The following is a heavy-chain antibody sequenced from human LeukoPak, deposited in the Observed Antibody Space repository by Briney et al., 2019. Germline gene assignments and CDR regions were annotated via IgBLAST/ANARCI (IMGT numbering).Heavy chain of an antibody. CDR3: ARDLDYYGSGSFFNI. V-gene: IGHV1-2*02. D-gene: IGHD3-10*01. CDR1: GYTFTAYS. J-gene: IGHJ3*02. CDR2: INPNSGGT. Sequence: ASVKVTCKASGYTFTAYSMHWVRQAPGQGLEWMGWINPNSGGTNYAQKFQGRVTMTRDTSITTAYMELSRLRSDDTAVYYCARDLDYYGSGSFFNIWGQGTMVTVSS.